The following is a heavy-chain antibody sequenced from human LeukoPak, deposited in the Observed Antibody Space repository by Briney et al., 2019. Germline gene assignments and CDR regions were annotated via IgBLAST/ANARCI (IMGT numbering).Heavy chain of an antibody. D-gene: IGHD2-21*02. V-gene: IGHV4-34*01. CDR3: ARRKHIVVVTATTRHRPYNWFDP. Sequence: PSETLSLTCAVYGGSFSGYYWSWIRQPPGKGLEWIGEINHSGSTNYNPSLKSRVTISVDTSKNQFSLKLSSVTAADTAVYYCARRKHIVVVTATTRHRPYNWFDPWGQGTLVTVSS. J-gene: IGHJ5*02. CDR2: INHSGST. CDR1: GGSFSGYY.